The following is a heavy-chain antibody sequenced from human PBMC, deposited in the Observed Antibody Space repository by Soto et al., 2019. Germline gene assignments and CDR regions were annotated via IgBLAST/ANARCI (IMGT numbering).Heavy chain of an antibody. CDR3: ARAVGQPNGYYYYGMDV. D-gene: IGHD2-8*01. CDR1: GGFISSYY. J-gene: IGHJ6*02. CDR2: THDSGST. Sequence: SETLSLTCTVSGGFISSYYWSWIRQPPGKGLEWIGYTHDSGSTNYNPSLKRRVTISVDRSKNQVSLKLSSVTAADTAVYYCARAVGQPNGYYYYGMDVWGQGTTVTVSS. V-gene: IGHV4-59*01.